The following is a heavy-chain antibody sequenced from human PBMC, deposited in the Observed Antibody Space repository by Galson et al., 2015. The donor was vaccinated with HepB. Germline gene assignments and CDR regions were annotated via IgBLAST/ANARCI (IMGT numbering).Heavy chain of an antibody. CDR3: ARLGGGSSTEAFDF. CDR1: GFTFGTYR. D-gene: IGHD1-26*01. V-gene: IGHV3-7*01. Sequence: SLRLSCADSGFTFGTYRMSWVRQAPGKGLEWVANIRQDGRDKKYVDSVKGRFTISRDNAKKSLYLQMNSLRAEDTAVYYCARLGGGSSTEAFDFWGQGTMVTGSS. CDR2: IRQDGRDK. J-gene: IGHJ3*01.